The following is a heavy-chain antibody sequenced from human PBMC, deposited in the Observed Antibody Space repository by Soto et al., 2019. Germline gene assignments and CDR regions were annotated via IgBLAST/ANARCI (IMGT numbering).Heavy chain of an antibody. CDR3: ARWSATVGGAEALDV. D-gene: IGHD1-26*01. CDR1: GYTFINYG. J-gene: IGHJ3*01. CDR2: LIAYNGDT. V-gene: IGHV1-18*01. Sequence: QVQLVQSGAEVKKPGASVRVSCKTSGYTFINYGITWVRQAPGQGLEWMGWLIAYNGDTSSSEKLQDRFTMTTDTSTNTVYMDLRSLTSDDTAVYYCARWSATVGGAEALDVWGQGTMVIVSS.